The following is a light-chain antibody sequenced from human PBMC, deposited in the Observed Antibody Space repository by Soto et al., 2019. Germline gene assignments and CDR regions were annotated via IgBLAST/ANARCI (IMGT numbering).Light chain of an antibody. CDR2: GAS. V-gene: IGKV1-39*01. Sequence: DIQMTQSPSSLSASVGDRVTITCRTSQSISTSLNWYQQRPGKAPEVLIYGASSLPSGVPSRFSGGGSGTDFTLTISSLQPEDFATYYCQESLSVLWGTFGPGTKIEIK. CDR1: QSISTS. CDR3: QESLSVLWGT. J-gene: IGKJ1*01.